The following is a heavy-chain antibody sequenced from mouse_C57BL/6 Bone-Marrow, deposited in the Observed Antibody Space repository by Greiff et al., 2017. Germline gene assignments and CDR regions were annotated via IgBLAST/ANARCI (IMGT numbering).Heavy chain of an antibody. D-gene: IGHD2-3*01. Sequence: QVQLQQSGAELARPGASVKLSCKASGYTFTSYGISWVKQRTGQGLEWIGEIYPRSGNTYYNEKFKGKATLTADTSSSTAYMELRSLTSEDSAVYFCARPGYYVRWYFDVWGTGTTVTVAS. V-gene: IGHV1-81*01. J-gene: IGHJ1*03. CDR2: IYPRSGNT. CDR1: GYTFTSYG. CDR3: ARPGYYVRWYFDV.